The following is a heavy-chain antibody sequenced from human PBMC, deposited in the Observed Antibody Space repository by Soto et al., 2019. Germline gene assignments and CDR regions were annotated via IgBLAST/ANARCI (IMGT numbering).Heavy chain of an antibody. CDR2: ISAFNGNT. Sequence: QVQLVQSGAEVKKPGASVKVSCQASGYTFSKYGISWVRQAPGHGLEWMGWISAFNGNTQYAQKVQGRVTMTTDTPTRNANMGLRSLRSDATAVYFCARDPPTGGGNSRLNDYWGQGTLVTVSS. J-gene: IGHJ4*02. CDR1: GYTFSKYG. CDR3: ARDPPTGGGNSRLNDY. V-gene: IGHV1-18*04. D-gene: IGHD3-16*01.